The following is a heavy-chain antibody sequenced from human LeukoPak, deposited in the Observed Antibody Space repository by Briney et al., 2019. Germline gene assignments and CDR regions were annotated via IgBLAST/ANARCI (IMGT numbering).Heavy chain of an antibody. CDR3: AKVGVYDVEMATLKY. J-gene: IGHJ4*02. CDR2: ISGSGGST. D-gene: IGHD5-24*01. V-gene: IGHV3-23*01. CDR1: GFTFSSYW. Sequence: QTGGSLRLSCAASGFTFSSYWMSWVRQAPGKGLEWVSAISGSGGSTYYADSVKGRFTISRDNSKNTLYLQMDSLRAEDTAVYYCAKVGVYDVEMATLKYWGQGTLVTVSS.